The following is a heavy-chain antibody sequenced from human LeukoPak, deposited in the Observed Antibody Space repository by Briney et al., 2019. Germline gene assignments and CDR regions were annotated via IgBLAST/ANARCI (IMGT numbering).Heavy chain of an antibody. D-gene: IGHD3-10*01. CDR2: IYPADSDT. CDR1: GYSFTTYW. CDR3: ARRLGESKAFDI. Sequence: GESLKISCKGSGYSFTTYWIAWVRQMPGKGLEWMGIIYPADSDTRYSPSFQGQVTISADKSISTVYLQWSSLKASDSAMYYCARRLGESKAFDIWGQGTMVTVSS. V-gene: IGHV5-51*01. J-gene: IGHJ3*02.